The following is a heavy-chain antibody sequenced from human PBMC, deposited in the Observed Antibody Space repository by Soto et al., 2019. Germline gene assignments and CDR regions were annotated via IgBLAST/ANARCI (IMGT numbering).Heavy chain of an antibody. J-gene: IGHJ6*03. V-gene: IGHV6-1*01. D-gene: IGHD5-12*01. CDR1: GDSVSSNSAG. CDR2: TYYKSRWFN. CDR3: ARGSWDDVSGHYYMDV. Sequence: PSQTLSLTCAISGDSVSSNSAGWNWVRQTPSRGLEWLGRTYYKSRWFNNYAVSVKSRITINPDTSQNQFSLHLDSVTPEDTAVYFCARGSWDDVSGHYYMDVWGTGPTVTVSS.